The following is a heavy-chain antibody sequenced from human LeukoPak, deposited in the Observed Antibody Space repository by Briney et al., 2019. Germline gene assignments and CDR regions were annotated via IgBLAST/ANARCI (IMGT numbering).Heavy chain of an antibody. Sequence: SETLSLTCTVSGGSISSSSYYWGWIRQPPGKGLEWIGSIYYSGSTYYNPSLKSRVTISVDTSKNQFSLKLSSVTAADTAVYYCARGGADWYFDLWGRGTLVTVSS. CDR3: ARGGADWYFDL. CDR2: IYYSGST. J-gene: IGHJ2*01. D-gene: IGHD1-26*01. V-gene: IGHV4-39*01. CDR1: GGSISSSSYY.